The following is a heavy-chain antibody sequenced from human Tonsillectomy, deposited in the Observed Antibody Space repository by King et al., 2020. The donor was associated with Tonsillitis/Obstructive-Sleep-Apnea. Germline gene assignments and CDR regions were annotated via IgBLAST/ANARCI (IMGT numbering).Heavy chain of an antibody. CDR3: ARDSIGSGSGDFDY. J-gene: IGHJ4*02. CDR1: GFTFSSYG. D-gene: IGHD1-26*01. CDR2: IWYDGSNK. V-gene: IGHV3-33*01. Sequence: VQLVESGGGVVQPGRSLRLSCAASGFTFSSYGMHWVRQAPGKGLEWVAVIWYDGSNKYYADSVKGRFTISRDNSKNTLYLQMNSLRAEDTAVYYCARDSIGSGSGDFDYWGQGTLVTVSS.